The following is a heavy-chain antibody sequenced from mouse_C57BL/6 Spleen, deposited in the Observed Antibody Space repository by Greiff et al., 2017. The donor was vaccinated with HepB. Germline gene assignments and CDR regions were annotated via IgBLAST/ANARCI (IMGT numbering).Heavy chain of an antibody. CDR1: GYTFTSYW. Sequence: QVQLQQPGAELVKPGASVKLSCKASGYTFTSYWMHWVKQRPGRGLEWIGRIDPNSGGTKYNEKFKSKATLTVDKPSSTAYMQLSSLTSEDSAVYYCARSAFPHYYGSSYYFDYWGQGTTLTVSS. J-gene: IGHJ2*01. V-gene: IGHV1-72*01. CDR3: ARSAFPHYYGSSYYFDY. CDR2: IDPNSGGT. D-gene: IGHD1-1*01.